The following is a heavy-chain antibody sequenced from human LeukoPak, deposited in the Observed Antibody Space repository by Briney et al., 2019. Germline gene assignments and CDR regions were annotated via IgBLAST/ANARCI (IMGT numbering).Heavy chain of an antibody. CDR2: ISSSGSTI. CDR3: ARGNPPAPPHFDY. Sequence: PGGSLRLSCAASGFTFSSYEMNWVRQAPGKGQEWVSYISSSGSTIYYADSVKGRFTISRDNAKNSLYLQMNSLRAEDTAVYYCARGNPPAPPHFDYWGQGTLVTVSS. CDR1: GFTFSSYE. J-gene: IGHJ4*02. V-gene: IGHV3-48*03.